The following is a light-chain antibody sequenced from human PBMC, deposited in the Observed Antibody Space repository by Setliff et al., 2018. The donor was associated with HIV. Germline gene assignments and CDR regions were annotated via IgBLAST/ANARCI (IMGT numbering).Light chain of an antibody. Sequence: QSVLTQPASVSGSPGQSITISCTGTSSDVGGYNYVSRYQQHPGKAPKLMIYEVTNRPSGVSDRFSGSKSGNTASLTISGLQVEDEADYFCSSLISSTSYVFGTGTKVTVL. CDR3: SSLISSTSYV. V-gene: IGLV2-14*01. J-gene: IGLJ1*01. CDR2: EVT. CDR1: SSDVGGYNY.